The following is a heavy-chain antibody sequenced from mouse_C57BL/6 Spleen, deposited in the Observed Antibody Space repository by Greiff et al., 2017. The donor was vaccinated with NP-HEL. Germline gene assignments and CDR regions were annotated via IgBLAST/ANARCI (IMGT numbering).Heavy chain of an antibody. CDR2: IDPETGGT. CDR3: TRGAAWFAY. J-gene: IGHJ3*01. V-gene: IGHV1-15*01. Sequence: QVQLKESGAELVRPGASVTLSCKASGYTFTDYEMHWVKQTPVHGLEWIGAIDPETGGTAYNQKFKGKAILTADKSSSTAYMELRSLTSEDSAGYYCTRGAAWFAYWGQGTLVTVSA. CDR1: GYTFTDYE.